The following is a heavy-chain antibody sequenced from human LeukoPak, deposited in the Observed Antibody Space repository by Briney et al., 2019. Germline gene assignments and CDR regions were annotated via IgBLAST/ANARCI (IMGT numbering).Heavy chain of an antibody. CDR1: GGSISSYY. CDR2: IYYSGST. CDR3: AREVRSSSWYGWFDP. D-gene: IGHD6-13*01. J-gene: IGHJ5*02. V-gene: IGHV4-39*07. Sequence: SETLSLTCTVSGGSISSYYWGWIRQPPGKGLEWIGSIYYSGSTYYNPSLKSRVTISVDTSKNQFSLKLSSVTAADTAVYYCAREVRSSSWYGWFDPWGQGTLVTVSS.